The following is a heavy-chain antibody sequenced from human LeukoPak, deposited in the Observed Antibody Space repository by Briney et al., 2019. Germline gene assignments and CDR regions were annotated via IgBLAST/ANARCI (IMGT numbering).Heavy chain of an antibody. D-gene: IGHD1-1*01. Sequence: SETLSLTCTVSGGSISSSSYYWGWIRQPPGKGLEWIGSIYYSGSTYYNPSLKSRVTVSVDISADMSTTRVSLNLKSVTAADTAIYYCARGPGHSFKYWGQGTRVTVSS. V-gene: IGHV4-39*07. J-gene: IGHJ4*02. CDR2: IYYSGST. CDR3: ARGPGHSFKY. CDR1: GGSISSSSYY.